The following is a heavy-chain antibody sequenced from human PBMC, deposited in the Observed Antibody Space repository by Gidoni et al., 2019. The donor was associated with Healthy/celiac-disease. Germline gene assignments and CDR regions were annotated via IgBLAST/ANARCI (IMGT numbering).Heavy chain of an antibody. Sequence: QVQLQESGPGLVKPSETLSLTCTVSGGSLSSYYWSWIRQPPGKGLEWIGYIYYSGSTNYNPSLKSRVTISVDTSKNQFSLKLSSVTAADTAVYYCARVNNFWSGYSIDYWGQGTLVTVSS. CDR3: ARVNNFWSGYSIDY. CDR2: IYYSGST. V-gene: IGHV4-59*01. CDR1: GGSLSSYY. D-gene: IGHD3-3*01. J-gene: IGHJ4*02.